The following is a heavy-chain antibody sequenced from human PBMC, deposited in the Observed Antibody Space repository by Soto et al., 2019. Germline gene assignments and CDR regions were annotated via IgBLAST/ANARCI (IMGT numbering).Heavy chain of an antibody. CDR3: AKYGCSSTSCQCDY. V-gene: IGHV3-23*01. CDR1: GFTFRSYA. J-gene: IGHJ4*02. CDR2: ISGSGAYT. Sequence: GGPLRLSCAASGFTFRSYAMTWVRQAPGKGLEWVSAISGSGAYTYYANSVKGRFTISRDNSKNTLYLQLNSLRAEDTVVYYCAKYGCSSTSCQCDYWGQGTRVTVSS. D-gene: IGHD2-2*01.